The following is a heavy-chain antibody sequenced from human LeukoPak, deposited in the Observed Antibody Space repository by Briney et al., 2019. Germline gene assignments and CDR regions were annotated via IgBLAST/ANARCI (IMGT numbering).Heavy chain of an antibody. V-gene: IGHV3-23*01. CDR3: AKDRLDSSGWYGIFDY. J-gene: IGHJ4*02. CDR2: ISGSGGST. CDR1: GFTFSSYA. D-gene: IGHD6-19*01. Sequence: PGGSLRLSCAASGFTFSSYAMSWVRQAPGKGLEWVSAISGSGGSTYYADSVKGRFTISRDNSKNTLYLQMNSLRAEDTAVYYCAKDRLDSSGWYGIFDYWGQGTLVTVSS.